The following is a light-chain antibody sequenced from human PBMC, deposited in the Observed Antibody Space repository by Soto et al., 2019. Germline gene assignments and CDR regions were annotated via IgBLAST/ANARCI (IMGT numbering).Light chain of an antibody. V-gene: IGKV1-12*01. Sequence: DIQMTQSPSSVSASVGDRVTITCRASQDISTYLAWYQQKPGKAPNLLIYTASSLQSGVPSKFSGSGSGTDFTLTISSLQPEDVATYYCQQTNSVPLTFGGGTKVEIK. J-gene: IGKJ4*01. CDR2: TAS. CDR1: QDISTY. CDR3: QQTNSVPLT.